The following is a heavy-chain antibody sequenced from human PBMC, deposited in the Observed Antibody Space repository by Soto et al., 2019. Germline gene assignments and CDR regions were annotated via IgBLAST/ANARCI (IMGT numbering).Heavy chain of an antibody. J-gene: IGHJ6*03. Sequence: GGSLRLSCAASGFTFSSYWMSWVRQAPGKGLEWVANIKQDGSEKYYVDSVKGRFTISRDNAKNSLYLQMNSLRAEDTAVYYCARASSSEGYCTNGVCYGYYYYYMDVWGKGTTVTVS. CDR1: GFTFSSYW. CDR3: ARASSSEGYCTNGVCYGYYYYYMDV. V-gene: IGHV3-7*01. D-gene: IGHD2-8*01. CDR2: IKQDGSEK.